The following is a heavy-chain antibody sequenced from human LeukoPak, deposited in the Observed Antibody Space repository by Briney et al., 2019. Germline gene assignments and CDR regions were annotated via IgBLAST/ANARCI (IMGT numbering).Heavy chain of an antibody. CDR1: GGSISSYY. CDR2: IYYSGST. J-gene: IGHJ5*02. CDR3: ARESNTRGGYYHNWFDP. Sequence: SSETLTLTCTVSGGSISSYYWSWIRQPPGKGLEWIGYIYYSGSTNYNPSLERRVTISVNTSKNQCSLMQISVTAADTAVYYCARESNTRGGYYHNWFDPWGQGTLVTVSS. D-gene: IGHD3-22*01. V-gene: IGHV4-59*01.